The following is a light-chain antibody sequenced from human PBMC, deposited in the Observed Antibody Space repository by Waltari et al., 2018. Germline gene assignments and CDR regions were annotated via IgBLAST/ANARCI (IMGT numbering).Light chain of an antibody. Sequence: IVLTQSPGTLSLSPGERVTLSCRASQSVSRSLAWYQQKPGQAPKLLIYGASTRATVIPDRFTGSGSGTDXSLTISSLEPEXXXXYFCQHYVRLPATFGQGTKVEIK. V-gene: IGKV3-20*01. J-gene: IGKJ1*01. CDR2: GAS. CDR1: QSVSRS. CDR3: QHYVRLPAT.